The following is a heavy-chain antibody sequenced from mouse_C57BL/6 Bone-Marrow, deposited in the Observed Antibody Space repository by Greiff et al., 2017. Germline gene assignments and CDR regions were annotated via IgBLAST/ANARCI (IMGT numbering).Heavy chain of an antibody. CDR2: IYPGGGYT. J-gene: IGHJ3*01. CDR1: GYTFTNYW. CDR3: ARWPFAY. Sequence: VKLMESGAELVRPGTSVKMSCKASGYTFTNYWIGWAKQRPGHGLEWIGDIYPGGGYTNYNEKFKGKATLTADKSSSTAYMQVSSLTSEDSAIYYCARWPFAYWGQGTLVTVSA. V-gene: IGHV1-63*01.